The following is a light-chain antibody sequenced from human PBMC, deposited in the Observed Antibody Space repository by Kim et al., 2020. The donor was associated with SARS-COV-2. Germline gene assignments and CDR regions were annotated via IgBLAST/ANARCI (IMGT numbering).Light chain of an antibody. CDR1: QSISNN. Sequence: EIVLTQSPAPLSLSPGEGVTLSCRASQSISNNLAWYQQKRGQAPRLLIYDASSRATGIPARFSGSGSGTDFTLTISSLEPEDFAVYYCQHRGDWPPSFGGGTKVDIK. J-gene: IGKJ4*01. CDR2: DAS. CDR3: QHRGDWPPS. V-gene: IGKV3-11*01.